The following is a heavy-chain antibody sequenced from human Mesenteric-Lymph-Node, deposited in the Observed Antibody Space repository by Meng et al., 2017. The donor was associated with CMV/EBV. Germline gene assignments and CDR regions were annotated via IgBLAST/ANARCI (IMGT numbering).Heavy chain of an antibody. Sequence: SVKVSCKASGGTFSSYAISWVRQAPGQGLEWMGGIIPILGIANYAQKFQGRVTTTTDTSTSTAYMEMRSLRSDDTAVYYCARDSSGVVTAVDYWGQGTLVTVSS. CDR2: IIPILGIA. CDR3: ARDSSGVVTAVDY. D-gene: IGHD3-3*01. V-gene: IGHV1-69*10. CDR1: GGTFSSYA. J-gene: IGHJ4*02.